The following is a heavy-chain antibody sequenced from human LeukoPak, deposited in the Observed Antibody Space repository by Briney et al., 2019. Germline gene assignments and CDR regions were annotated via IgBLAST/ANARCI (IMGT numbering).Heavy chain of an antibody. D-gene: IGHD1-1*01. Sequence: PGGSLRLSCAASGFTFSSYGMHWVRQAPGKGLEWVVVISYDGSNKYYADSVKGRFTISRDNSKNTLYLQMNSLRAEDTAVYYCAKPLGELERSIDYWGQGTLVTVSS. CDR2: ISYDGSNK. CDR1: GFTFSSYG. CDR3: AKPLGELERSIDY. J-gene: IGHJ4*02. V-gene: IGHV3-30*18.